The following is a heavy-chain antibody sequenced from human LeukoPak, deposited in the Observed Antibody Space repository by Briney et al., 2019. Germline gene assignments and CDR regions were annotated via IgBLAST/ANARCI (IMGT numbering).Heavy chain of an antibody. V-gene: IGHV3-7*03. Sequence: PGGSLRLSCAASGFTFSSCWMSWVRQAPGKGLEWVANIKQDGSEKYYVDSVKGRFTISRDNAKNSLYLQMNSLRAEDTAVYYCARTGQLENDWFDPWGQGTLVTVSS. CDR3: ARTGQLENDWFDP. J-gene: IGHJ5*02. D-gene: IGHD1-1*01. CDR2: IKQDGSEK. CDR1: GFTFSSCW.